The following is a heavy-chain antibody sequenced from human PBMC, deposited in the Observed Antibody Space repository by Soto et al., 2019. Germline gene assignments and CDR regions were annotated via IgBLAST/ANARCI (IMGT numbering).Heavy chain of an antibody. CDR2: ISAYNGNT. D-gene: IGHD6-19*01. CDR3: ALWGAVASRRNWFDP. J-gene: IGHJ5*02. Sequence: QVQLVQSGAEVKKPGASVKVSCKASGYTFTSYGISWVRQAPGQGLGGMGWISAYNGNTNYAQKLQGRVTMTTDTSTSTAYMELRSLRSDDTAVYYCALWGAVASRRNWFDPWGQGTLVTVSS. CDR1: GYTFTSYG. V-gene: IGHV1-18*04.